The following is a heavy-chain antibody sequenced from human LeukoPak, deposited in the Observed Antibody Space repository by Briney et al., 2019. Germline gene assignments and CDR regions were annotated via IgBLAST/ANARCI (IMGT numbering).Heavy chain of an antibody. Sequence: GASVKVSCKASGGTFSSYAISWVRQAPGQGLEWMGWISAYNGNTNYAQKLQGRVTMTTDTSTSTAYMELRSLRSDDTAVYYCARTVTTTWDYYYYYMDVWGKGTTVTVSS. V-gene: IGHV1-18*01. CDR3: ARTVTTTWDYYYYYMDV. CDR2: ISAYNGNT. J-gene: IGHJ6*03. CDR1: GGTFSSYA. D-gene: IGHD4-17*01.